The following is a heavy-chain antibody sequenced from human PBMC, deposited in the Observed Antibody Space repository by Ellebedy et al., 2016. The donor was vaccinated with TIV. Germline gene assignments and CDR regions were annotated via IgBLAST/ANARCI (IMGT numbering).Heavy chain of an antibody. V-gene: IGHV5-51*01. CDR1: GYSFTSYW. D-gene: IGHD6-19*01. Sequence: KVSCKGSGYSFTSYWIGWVRQMPGKGLEWMGIIYPGDSDTRYSPSFQGQVTISADKSISTAYLQWSSLKASDTAMYYCARHGDSSGWYNWFDPWGQGTLVTVSS. CDR3: ARHGDSSGWYNWFDP. CDR2: IYPGDSDT. J-gene: IGHJ5*02.